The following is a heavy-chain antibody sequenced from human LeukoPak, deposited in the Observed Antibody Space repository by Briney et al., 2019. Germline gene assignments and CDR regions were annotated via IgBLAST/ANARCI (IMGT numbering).Heavy chain of an antibody. CDR2: ISYDGSNK. D-gene: IGHD3-10*02. CDR3: ASQTMLDAFDI. V-gene: IGHV3-30*04. J-gene: IGHJ3*02. CDR1: GFTFSSYA. Sequence: GGSLRLSCAASGFTFSSYAMHWVRQAPGKGLEWVAVISYDGSNKYYADSVKGRFTISRDNSKNTLYLQMNSLRAEDTAVYYCASQTMLDAFDIWGQGTMVTVSS.